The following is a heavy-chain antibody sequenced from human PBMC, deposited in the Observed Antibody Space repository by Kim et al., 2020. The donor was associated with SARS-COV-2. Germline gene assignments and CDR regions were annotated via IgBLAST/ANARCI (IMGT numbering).Heavy chain of an antibody. CDR3: ARVYGYPLYYGMDV. Sequence: SETLSLTCAVYGGSFSGYYWSWIRQPPGKGLEWIGEINHSGSTNYNPSLKSRVTISVDTSKNQFSLKLSSVTAADTAVYYCARVYGYPLYYGMDVWGQGTTVTVSS. CDR2: INHSGST. J-gene: IGHJ6*02. CDR1: GGSFSGYY. V-gene: IGHV4-34*01. D-gene: IGHD5-18*01.